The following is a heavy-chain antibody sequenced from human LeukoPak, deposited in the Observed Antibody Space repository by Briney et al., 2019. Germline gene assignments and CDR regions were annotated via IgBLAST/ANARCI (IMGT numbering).Heavy chain of an antibody. CDR1: GFTFSDYY. CDR2: ISSGGSLT. D-gene: IGHD6-19*01. V-gene: IGHV3-11*04. CDR3: GRVTVAALDY. J-gene: IGHJ4*02. Sequence: GGSLRLSCAASGFTFSDYYMIWIRQAPGKGLEWVSYISSGGSLTYYADSVKGRFTISRDNAKNSLFLQMNSLRAEDSAVYYSGRVTVAALDYWGQGNLVTVSS.